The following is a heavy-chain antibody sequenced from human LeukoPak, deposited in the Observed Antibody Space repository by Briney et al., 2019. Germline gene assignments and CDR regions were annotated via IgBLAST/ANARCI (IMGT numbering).Heavy chain of an antibody. Sequence: GGSLRLSCAASGFTFSSYAMSWVRQAPGKGLEWVSAISGSGGSTYYADSVEGRFTISRDNSKNTLYLQTNSLRAEDTAVYYCAKLPSSYSSSWYAGSDYWGQGTLVTVSS. J-gene: IGHJ4*02. V-gene: IGHV3-23*01. CDR3: AKLPSSYSSSWYAGSDY. CDR2: ISGSGGST. D-gene: IGHD6-13*01. CDR1: GFTFSSYA.